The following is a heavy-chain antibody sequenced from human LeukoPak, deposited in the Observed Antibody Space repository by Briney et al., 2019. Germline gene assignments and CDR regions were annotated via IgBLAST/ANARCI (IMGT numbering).Heavy chain of an antibody. D-gene: IGHD5-12*01. CDR3: ARDLGSGRTYYFDY. Sequence: PGGSLRLSCAASGFTFSSYSMNWVRQAPGKGLEWVSSISSSSSYIYYADSVKGRFTISRDNAKNSLYLQMNSLRAEDTAVYYCARDLGSGRTYYFDYRGQGTLVTVSS. CDR2: ISSSSSYI. J-gene: IGHJ4*02. CDR1: GFTFSSYS. V-gene: IGHV3-21*01.